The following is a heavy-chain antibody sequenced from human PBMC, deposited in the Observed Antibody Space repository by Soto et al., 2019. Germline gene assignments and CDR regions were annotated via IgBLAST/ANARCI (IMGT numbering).Heavy chain of an antibody. J-gene: IGHJ4*02. V-gene: IGHV1-18*01. D-gene: IGHD6-25*01. CDR1: GYTFISYG. CDR3: ARSGFNTSMLVISATGVHGVVIDY. CDR2: ISAYHGKT. Sequence: QVQLVQSGAEVKTPRASVEVSCKATGYTFISYGISWGRQAPGQGLAWMGWISAYHGKTNYAQKFQGRVTMTTDTFSSTGYMELKSLRSDDTAVYNFARSGFNTSMLVISATGVHGVVIDYWGQGTLVT.